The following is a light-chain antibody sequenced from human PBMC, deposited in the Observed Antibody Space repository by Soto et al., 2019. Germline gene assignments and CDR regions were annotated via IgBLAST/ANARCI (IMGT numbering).Light chain of an antibody. J-gene: IGLJ3*02. CDR2: ANS. CDR1: TSNIGAGYD. CDR3: QSYDRSLSKV. Sequence: QSVLTQPPSVSGAPGQRVTISCTGSTSNIGAGYDVHQYQQLPGTTPKVLINANSNRPSGVPDRVSGSKSGTSASLAITGLQAEDEADYYGQSYDRSLSKVFGRGTQLTVL. V-gene: IGLV1-40*01.